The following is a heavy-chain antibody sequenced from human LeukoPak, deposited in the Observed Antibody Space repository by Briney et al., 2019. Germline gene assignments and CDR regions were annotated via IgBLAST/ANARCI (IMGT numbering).Heavy chain of an antibody. V-gene: IGHV3-23*01. CDR2: ISGSGGTT. D-gene: IGHD3-10*01. CDR3: AKDGPNYGPGSSDY. J-gene: IGHJ4*02. Sequence: GGSLRLSCAASGFTFSSYAMSWVRQAPGKGLEWVSAISGSGGTTYYADSVQGRFTISRDNSKSTLYLQMNSLRAEDTAIYYCAKDGPNYGPGSSDYWGRGTLVTVSS. CDR1: GFTFSSYA.